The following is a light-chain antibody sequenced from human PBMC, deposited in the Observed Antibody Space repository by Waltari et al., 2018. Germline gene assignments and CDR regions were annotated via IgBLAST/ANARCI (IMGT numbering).Light chain of an antibody. Sequence: DIQMTQSPSSVSAPVGDRVTITWRASQSIVKWLAGYQQMPGKAPKLIVYAVSNLQSGVSPRFSGSGSGTDFTLTIVNLQPEDFATYYCQQAYTFPYTFGQGTKLGIK. CDR3: QQAYTFPYT. V-gene: IGKV1D-12*01. CDR1: QSIVKW. CDR2: AVS. J-gene: IGKJ2*01.